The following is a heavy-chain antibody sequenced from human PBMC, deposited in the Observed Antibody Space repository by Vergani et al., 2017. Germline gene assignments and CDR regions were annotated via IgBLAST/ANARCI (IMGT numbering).Heavy chain of an antibody. Sequence: QVDLVESGGGVVQPGGSLRLSCAASGFIFSNYGMHWVRQAPGKGLEWVAYIRYDGSNKYYKDSVKGRFTISRDNSKRMLYLQMNSLRTEDTAVYYCAKLWHFFDSRADYWGQGILVTVSS. J-gene: IGHJ4*02. V-gene: IGHV3-30*02. CDR3: AKLWHFFDSRADY. CDR2: IRYDGSNK. CDR1: GFIFSNYG. D-gene: IGHD3-3*02.